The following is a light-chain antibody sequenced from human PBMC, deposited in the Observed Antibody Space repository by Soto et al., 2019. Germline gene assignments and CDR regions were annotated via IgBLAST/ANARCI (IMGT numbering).Light chain of an antibody. CDR2: DAS. J-gene: IGKJ4*01. V-gene: IGKV3-11*01. Sequence: EIVLKQSPDTLSVYPGERATLSCRASQSVSSYLAWYQQKPGQAPRLLIYDASNRATGIPARFSGSGSGTDFTLTISSLEPEDFAFYYCQHRSNWPLTFGGGTKVDTK. CDR3: QHRSNWPLT. CDR1: QSVSSY.